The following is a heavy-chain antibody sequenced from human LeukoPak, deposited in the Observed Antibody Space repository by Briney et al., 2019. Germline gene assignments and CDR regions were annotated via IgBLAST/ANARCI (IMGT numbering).Heavy chain of an antibody. D-gene: IGHD6-6*01. CDR1: GYTFTSFG. CDR2: ISAHNGNT. CDR3: AREEDSSSYFDY. Sequence: GASVKVSCKASGYTFTSFGFSWVRQAPGQGLEWMGWISAHNGNTKYAQKFQGRVTMTTDTSTSTAYMELRSLRSDDTAVYYCAREEDSSSYFDYWGQGTLVTVSS. J-gene: IGHJ4*02. V-gene: IGHV1-18*01.